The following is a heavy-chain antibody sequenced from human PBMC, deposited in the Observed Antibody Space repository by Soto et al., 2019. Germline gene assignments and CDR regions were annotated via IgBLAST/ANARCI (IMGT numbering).Heavy chain of an antibody. J-gene: IGHJ3*02. V-gene: IGHV1-18*01. Sequence: ASVKVSCKASGYTFTSYGISWVRQAPGQGLEWMGWISAYNGNTNYAQKLQGRVTMTTDTSTSTAYMELRSLRSDDTAVYYCAMGYCSSTSCYEVSDDAFDIWGQGTMVTVSS. CDR2: ISAYNGNT. CDR1: GYTFTSYG. CDR3: AMGYCSSTSCYEVSDDAFDI. D-gene: IGHD2-2*01.